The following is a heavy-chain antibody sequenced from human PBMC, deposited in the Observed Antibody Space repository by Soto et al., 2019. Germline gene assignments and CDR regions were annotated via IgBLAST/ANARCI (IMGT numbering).Heavy chain of an antibody. J-gene: IGHJ5*02. V-gene: IGHV4-59*08. CDR1: GGSISSYY. Sequence: PSETLSLTCTVSGGSISSYYWIWIQQPPGKGLEWIGYIYYSGSTNYNPSLKSRVTISVDTSKNQFSLKLSSVTAADTAVYYCARHQVGTIFGVVHYNWFDPWGQGTLVTVSS. CDR2: IYYSGST. CDR3: ARHQVGTIFGVVHYNWFDP. D-gene: IGHD3-3*01.